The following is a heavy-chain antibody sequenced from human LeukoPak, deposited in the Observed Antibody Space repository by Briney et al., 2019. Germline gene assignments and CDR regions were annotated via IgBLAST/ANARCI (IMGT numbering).Heavy chain of an antibody. D-gene: IGHD6-13*01. CDR2: INHSGST. J-gene: IGHJ4*02. CDR3: ARGLGYSSSWYGY. V-gene: IGHV4-39*07. CDR1: GASISSSRYY. Sequence: RSSETLSLTCTVSGASISSSRYYWGWIRQPPGKGLEWIGEINHSGSTNYNPSLKSRVTISVDTSKNQFSLKLSSVTAADTAVYYCARGLGYSSSWYGYWGQGTLVTVSS.